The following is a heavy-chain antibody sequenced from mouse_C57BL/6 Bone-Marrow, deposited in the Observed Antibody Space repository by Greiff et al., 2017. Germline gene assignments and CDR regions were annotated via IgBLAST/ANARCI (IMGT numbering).Heavy chain of an antibody. CDR1: GFTFSDFY. CDR2: SRNKANDYTT. Sequence: EVQLMESGGGLVQSGRSLRLSCATSGFTFSDFYMEWVRQAPGKGLEWIAASRNKANDYTTEYSASVKGRFIVSRDTSQSILYLQMNALRAEDTAIYYCARDAAHAMDYWGQGTSVTVSS. CDR3: ARDAAHAMDY. V-gene: IGHV7-1*01. J-gene: IGHJ4*01.